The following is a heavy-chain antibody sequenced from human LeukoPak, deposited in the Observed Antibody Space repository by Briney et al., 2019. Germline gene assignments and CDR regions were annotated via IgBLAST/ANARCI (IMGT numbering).Heavy chain of an antibody. CDR1: GFTFLSYA. Sequence: GGSLRLSCAASGFTFLSYAMSWVRQAPGKGLEWVSAISDSGGNTYYADSVKGRFTISRDNSKNTLFLQMDSLRAEDTAIYYCAKDLAPAAYWGQGTLVTVSS. CDR2: ISDSGGNT. J-gene: IGHJ4*02. D-gene: IGHD6-25*01. CDR3: AKDLAPAAY. V-gene: IGHV3-23*01.